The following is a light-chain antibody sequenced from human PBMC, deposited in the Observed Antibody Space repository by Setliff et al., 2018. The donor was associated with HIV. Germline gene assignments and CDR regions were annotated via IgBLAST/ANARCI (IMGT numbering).Light chain of an antibody. CDR2: EVS. V-gene: IGLV2-14*01. Sequence: QSALTQPASVSGSPGQSITISCTATTSDVGGYNYVSWYQHHPGKAPKLMIYEVSNRPSGVSNRFSGSKSGNTASLTISGLRAEDEADYFCSSYTSSSTYVFGAGTKVTV. CDR3: SSYTSSSTYV. J-gene: IGLJ1*01. CDR1: TSDVGGYNY.